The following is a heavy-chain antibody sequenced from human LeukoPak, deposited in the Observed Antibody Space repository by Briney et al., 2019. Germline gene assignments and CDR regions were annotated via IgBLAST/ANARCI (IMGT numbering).Heavy chain of an antibody. J-gene: IGHJ6*02. CDR3: ARGPRITIFGVANYGMDV. D-gene: IGHD3-3*01. Sequence: PSETLSLTCTVSGGSINSGDYYWSWIRQPSGKGLEWIGYIYYSGSTYYNPSLKSRVTISVDTSKNQFSLKLSSVTAADTAVYYCARGPRITIFGVANYGMDVWGQGTTVTVSS. CDR1: GGSINSGDYY. CDR2: IYYSGST. V-gene: IGHV4-30-4*01.